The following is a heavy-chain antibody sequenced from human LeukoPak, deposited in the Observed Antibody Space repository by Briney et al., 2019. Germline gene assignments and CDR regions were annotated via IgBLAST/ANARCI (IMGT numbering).Heavy chain of an antibody. D-gene: IGHD1-26*01. Sequence: SETLSLTCTVAGGSISDYCWGWIRQRPGKGRVWVGNILYFGNTKYNPSLRSRITMSADTSNNLFSLKLSSVTAADTAVYYCAREGQVVGRTMSDYWGQGTLVTVSS. CDR1: GGSISDYC. J-gene: IGHJ4*02. V-gene: IGHV4-59*01. CDR3: AREGQVVGRTMSDY. CDR2: ILYFGNT.